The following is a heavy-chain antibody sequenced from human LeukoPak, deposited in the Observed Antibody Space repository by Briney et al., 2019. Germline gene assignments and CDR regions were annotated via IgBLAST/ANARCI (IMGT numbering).Heavy chain of an antibody. CDR3: ARGAVAEGFDY. J-gene: IGHJ4*02. CDR2: INHSGST. D-gene: IGHD6-19*01. Sequence: SETLSLTCAVYGGSFSGYYWSWIRQPPGKGLEWIGEINHSGSTNYNPSLKSRVTISVDTSKNQFSLKLSSMTAADTAVYYCARGAVAEGFDYWGQGTLVTVSS. V-gene: IGHV4-34*01. CDR1: GGSFSGYY.